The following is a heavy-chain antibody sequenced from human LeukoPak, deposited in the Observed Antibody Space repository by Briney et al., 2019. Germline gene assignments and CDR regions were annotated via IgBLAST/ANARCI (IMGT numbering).Heavy chain of an antibody. CDR1: EYTFTSFY. J-gene: IGHJ5*02. D-gene: IGHD6-19*01. CDR3: ARVSVAGFNWFDP. CDR2: INPSGGST. V-gene: IGHV1-46*01. Sequence: ASVKVSCKASEYTFTSFYMHWVRQAPGQGLEWMGIINPSGGSTSYAQKFQGRVTMTRDTSTSTVYMELSSLRSEDAAVYYCARVSVAGFNWFDPWGQGTLVTVSP.